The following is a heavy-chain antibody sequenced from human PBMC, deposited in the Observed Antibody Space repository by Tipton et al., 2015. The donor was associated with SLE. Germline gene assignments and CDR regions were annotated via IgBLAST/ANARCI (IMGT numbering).Heavy chain of an antibody. D-gene: IGHD4-17*01. V-gene: IGHV4-39*07. J-gene: IGHJ4*02. CDR2: IYHSGTA. CDR3: ARDSHSDYGDHFFDY. Sequence: TLSLTCTVSGGSISSSRYYWGWIRQPPGKGLEWIGSIYHSGTAYYNPSLKSRVTISVDTSKNQISLKLSSVTAADTAVYYCARDSHSDYGDHFFDYWGQGTLVTVSS. CDR1: GGSISSSRYY.